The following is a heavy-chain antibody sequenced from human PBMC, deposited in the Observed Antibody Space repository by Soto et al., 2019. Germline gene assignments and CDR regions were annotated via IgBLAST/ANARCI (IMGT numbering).Heavy chain of an antibody. CDR1: GGTFSNYT. CDR2: ISAYNGNT. D-gene: IGHD5-18*01. V-gene: IGHV1-18*01. CDR3: ARDRGYNYGTRFDY. J-gene: IGHJ4*02. Sequence: ASVKVSCKASGGTFSNYTISWVRQAPGQGLEWMGWISAYNGNTNYAQKLQGRVTMTTDTSTSTAYMELRSLRSDDTAVYYCARDRGYNYGTRFDYWGQGTLVTVSS.